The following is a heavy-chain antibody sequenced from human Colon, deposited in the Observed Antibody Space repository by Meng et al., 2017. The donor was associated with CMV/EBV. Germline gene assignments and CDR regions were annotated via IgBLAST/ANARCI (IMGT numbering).Heavy chain of an antibody. J-gene: IGHJ4*02. CDR3: TRDRLEGDFSGPGF. CDR2: IGSSGGGI. D-gene: IGHD3-16*02. CDR1: GFSFSRYS. Sequence: GESLKISCAASGFSFSRYSMNWLRQAPGKGLEWVSSIGSSGGGIYYPDSVKGRFTIFRDNARNALYLEMSSLRAEDTAVYYCTRDRLEGDFSGPGFWGQGTLVTVSS. V-gene: IGHV3-21*01.